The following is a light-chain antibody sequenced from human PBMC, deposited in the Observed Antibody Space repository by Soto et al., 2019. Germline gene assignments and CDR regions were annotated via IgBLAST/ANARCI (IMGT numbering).Light chain of an antibody. CDR1: QRVSGGF. J-gene: IGKJ1*01. CDR3: QQYGSSPS. V-gene: IGKV3D-20*01. CDR2: DTS. Sequence: IVLTQSPATLSLSPGEIATAYYGASQRVSGGFLAWYQQKPGLAPRIILYDTSFRATGIPDRFSGSGSGTDFTLTISRLDPEYFAVYYCQQYGSSPSFGQGTKVDIK.